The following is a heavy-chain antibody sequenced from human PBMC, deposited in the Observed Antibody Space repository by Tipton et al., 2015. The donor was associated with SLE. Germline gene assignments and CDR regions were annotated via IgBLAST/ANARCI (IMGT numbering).Heavy chain of an antibody. CDR1: DDSISGYY. J-gene: IGHJ4*02. D-gene: IGHD2-21*02. CDR3: ARQLGWGDPFAFDY. Sequence: TLSLTCTVSDDSISGYYWSWIRQPPGKGLEWIGYIGHSGSTNYNPSLNSRVTMSIDTPKNQFSLKLTSVTAADTAVYYCARQLGWGDPFAFDYWGQGTLVTVSP. V-gene: IGHV4-59*08. CDR2: IGHSGST.